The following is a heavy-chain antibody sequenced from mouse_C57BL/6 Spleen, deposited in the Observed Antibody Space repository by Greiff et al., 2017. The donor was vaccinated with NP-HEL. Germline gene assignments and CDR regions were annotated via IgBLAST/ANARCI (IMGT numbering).Heavy chain of an antibody. V-gene: IGHV1-15*01. CDR2: IDPETGGT. D-gene: IGHD1-1*01. CDR3: TRRGPYYYGSSNWYFDV. CDR1: RYTFTDYE. Sequence: LVESGAELVRPGASVTLSCKASRYTFTDYEMHWVKQTPVHGLEWIGAIDPETGGTAYNQKFKGKAILTADKSSSTAYMELRSLTSEDSAVYYCTRRGPYYYGSSNWYFDVWGTGTTVTVSS. J-gene: IGHJ1*03.